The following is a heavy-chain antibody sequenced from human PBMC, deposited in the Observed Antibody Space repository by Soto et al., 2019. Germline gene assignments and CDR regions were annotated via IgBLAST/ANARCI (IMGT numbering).Heavy chain of an antibody. CDR2: ITYDGANG. Sequence: QIQLVESGGGVVQPGGSLRLSCLASGFIFRSYAMHWVRQAPGKGLEWVAVITYDGANGYYADSVRGRFAISRDNSKSTLFLQMNGLRPEDTAGYYCSRAFSGSYPNFDYWGQGTLVTVSS. D-gene: IGHD1-26*01. CDR1: GFIFRSYA. CDR3: SRAFSGSYPNFDY. J-gene: IGHJ4*02. V-gene: IGHV3-30*09.